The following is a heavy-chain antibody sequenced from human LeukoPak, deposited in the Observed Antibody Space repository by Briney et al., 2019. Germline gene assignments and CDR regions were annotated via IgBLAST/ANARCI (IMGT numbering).Heavy chain of an antibody. CDR2: INHSGST. CDR3: ARRRNYYDGMSRPYNWFDP. J-gene: IGHJ5*02. Sequence: PSETLSLTCAVYGGSFSGYYWSWIRQPPGKGLEWIGEINHSGSTNYNPSLKSRVTISVDTSKNQFSLKLSSVTAADTAVYYCARRRNYYDGMSRPYNWFDPWGQGTLVTVSS. D-gene: IGHD3-22*01. CDR1: GGSFSGYY. V-gene: IGHV4-34*01.